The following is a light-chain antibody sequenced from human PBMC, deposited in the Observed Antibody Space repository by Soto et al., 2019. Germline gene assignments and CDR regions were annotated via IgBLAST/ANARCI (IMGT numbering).Light chain of an antibody. CDR3: QQSYSMTYA. CDR2: AAS. CDR1: QTTNNY. J-gene: IGKJ3*01. Sequence: IQMTQSPSSLSTSVGDRVNITCRASQTTNNYLNWYQLKPGKSPKLLIYAASTLQTGVPSRFTGSGSGTDFTLTIISLQTEDYATYLCQQSYSMTYAFGPGTKVDIK. V-gene: IGKV1-39*01.